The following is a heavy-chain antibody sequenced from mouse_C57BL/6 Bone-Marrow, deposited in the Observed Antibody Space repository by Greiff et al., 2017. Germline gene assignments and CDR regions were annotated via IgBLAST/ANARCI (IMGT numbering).Heavy chain of an antibody. CDR3: AGDRPTTVHYAMDY. D-gene: IGHD1-1*01. CDR1: GFPITSGYY. Sequence: VKLQESGPGLVKPSQSLFLTCSITGFPITSGYYWIWIRQSPGKPLEWMGYITHSGETFYNPSLQSPISITRETSKNQFYLQLNSVTTEDTAMYYWAGDRPTTVHYAMDYWGQGTSVTVSS. V-gene: IGHV12-3*01. J-gene: IGHJ4*01. CDR2: ITHSGET.